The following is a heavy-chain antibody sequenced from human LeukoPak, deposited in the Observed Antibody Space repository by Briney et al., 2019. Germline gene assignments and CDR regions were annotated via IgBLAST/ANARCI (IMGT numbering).Heavy chain of an antibody. CDR3: ARVETAPGPFDY. J-gene: IGHJ4*02. V-gene: IGHV4-59*01. CDR2: IYYSGST. CDR1: GGSNSSYY. Sequence: SETLSLTCTVSGGSNSSYYWSWIRQPPGKGLEGIGYIYYSGSTNYNPSLKSRVTISVDTSKNQFSLKLSSVTAADTAVYYCARVETAPGPFDYWGQGTLVTVSS.